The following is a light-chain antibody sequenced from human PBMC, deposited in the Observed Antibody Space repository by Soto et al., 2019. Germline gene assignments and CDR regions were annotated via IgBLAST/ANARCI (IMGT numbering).Light chain of an antibody. CDR2: RVS. CDR1: QSLVKTDGITY. V-gene: IGKV2-30*01. CDR3: MQGTSWPWT. Sequence: DVVMSQSPLSLPVTLGQPASISCRSSQSLVKTDGITYLNWFHQRTGQSPRRLINRVSRRDSGVPDRFSGSGSGTDFTLKISRVEAEDVGVYYCMQGTSWPWTFGQGTKVEIK. J-gene: IGKJ1*01.